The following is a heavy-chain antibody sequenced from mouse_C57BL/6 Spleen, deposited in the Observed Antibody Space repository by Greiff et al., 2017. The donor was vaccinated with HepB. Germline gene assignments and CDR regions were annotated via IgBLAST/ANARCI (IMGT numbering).Heavy chain of an antibody. Sequence: QVQLQQPGAELVKPGASVKLSCKASGYTFTSYWMQWVKQRPGQGLEWIGEIDPSDSYTNYNQKFKGKATLTVETSSSTAYMQLSSLTSEDSAVYYCARRGYSNLYYYAMDYWGQGTSVTVSS. J-gene: IGHJ4*01. CDR1: GYTFTSYW. D-gene: IGHD2-5*01. V-gene: IGHV1-50*01. CDR2: IDPSDSYT. CDR3: ARRGYSNLYYYAMDY.